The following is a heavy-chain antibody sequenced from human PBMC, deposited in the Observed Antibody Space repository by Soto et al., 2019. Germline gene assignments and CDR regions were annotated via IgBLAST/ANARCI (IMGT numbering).Heavy chain of an antibody. CDR3: ARRGDFWSGYYAFDI. V-gene: IGHV4-39*01. D-gene: IGHD3-3*01. CDR1: GGSISSSSYY. J-gene: IGHJ3*02. CDR2: IYYSGST. Sequence: SETLSLTCTVSGGSISSSSYYWGWIRQPPGKGLEWIGSIYYSGSTYYNPSLKSRVTISVDTSKNQFSLKLSSVTAADTAVYYCARRGDFWSGYYAFDIWGQGTMVTVSS.